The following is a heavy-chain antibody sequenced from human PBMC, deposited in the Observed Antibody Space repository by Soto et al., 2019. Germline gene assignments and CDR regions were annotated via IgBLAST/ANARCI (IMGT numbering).Heavy chain of an antibody. Sequence: EVQLVESGGGLVQPGRSLRLSCAASGFTFDDYAMHWVRQGPGKGLEWVSSISWNSGNLGSADSVKGRFTISRDNAKDSLYLHMNSLSGEDTYLYYCAKGASTTVFADNDYWGQGTLVTVSS. CDR1: GFTFDDYA. J-gene: IGHJ4*02. CDR3: AKGASTTVFADNDY. CDR2: ISWNSGNL. D-gene: IGHD4-17*01. V-gene: IGHV3-9*01.